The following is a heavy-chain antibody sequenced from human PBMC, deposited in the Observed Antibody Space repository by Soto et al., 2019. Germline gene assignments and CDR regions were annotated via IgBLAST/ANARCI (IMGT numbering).Heavy chain of an antibody. CDR3: ARVPQQLWPYYFHY. CDR1: GFTFSSYS. CDR2: ISSSSSYI. J-gene: IGHJ4*02. V-gene: IGHV3-21*01. D-gene: IGHD5-18*01. Sequence: GSLRLSCAASGFTFSSYSMNWVRQAPGKGLEWVSSISSSSSYIYYADSVKGRFTISRDNSKNTLYLQMNSLRAEDTAVYYCARVPQQLWPYYFHYWGQGTLVTVSS.